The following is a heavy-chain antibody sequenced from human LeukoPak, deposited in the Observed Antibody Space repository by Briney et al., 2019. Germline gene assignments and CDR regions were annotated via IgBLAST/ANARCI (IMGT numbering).Heavy chain of an antibody. D-gene: IGHD2-8*01. CDR1: GYTFSTYW. V-gene: IGHV5-51*01. CDR2: IYPDDSDT. Sequence: GESLKISCKGSGYTFSTYWIGWVRQMPGKGLEWMGIIYPDDSDTRCRPSFQGQVTISADKSITTAYLQWNSLRASDTATYYCARKGRSTDVIFDWGQGTLVTVSS. J-gene: IGHJ4*02. CDR3: ARKGRSTDVIFD.